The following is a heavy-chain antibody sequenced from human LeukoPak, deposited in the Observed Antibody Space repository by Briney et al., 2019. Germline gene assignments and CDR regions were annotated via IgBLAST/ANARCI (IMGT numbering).Heavy chain of an antibody. Sequence: QSGGSLRLSCAASGFTFSSYAMSWVRQAPGKGLEWVSAISGSGGSTYYADSVKGRFTISRDNSKNTLYLQMESLRAEDTAVYYCAKDELEFTEAVDYWGQGTLVTVSS. CDR1: GFTFSSYA. CDR3: AKDELEFTEAVDY. D-gene: IGHD1-1*01. CDR2: ISGSGGST. V-gene: IGHV3-23*01. J-gene: IGHJ4*02.